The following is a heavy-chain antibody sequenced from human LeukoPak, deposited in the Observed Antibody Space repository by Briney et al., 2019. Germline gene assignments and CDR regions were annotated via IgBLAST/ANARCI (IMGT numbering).Heavy chain of an antibody. CDR3: AKAYSSGYWDYFDY. CDR1: GFTFRNYA. Sequence: RGSLRLSCAASGFTFRNYAMSWVRQAPGKGLEWVSGISGSGGSTYYADSVKGRFPISRDNSKNTLYMEMNSLRAEDSAVYYCAKAYSSGYWDYFDYWGQGTLVTVSS. CDR2: ISGSGGST. V-gene: IGHV3-23*01. J-gene: IGHJ4*02. D-gene: IGHD3-22*01.